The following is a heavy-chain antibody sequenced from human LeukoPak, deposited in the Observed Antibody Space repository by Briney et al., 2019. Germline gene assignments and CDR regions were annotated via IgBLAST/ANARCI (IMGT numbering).Heavy chain of an antibody. D-gene: IGHD3-22*01. CDR3: ARYYYDRSGHFEY. V-gene: IGHV1-2*02. CDR1: GYTFTDYY. Sequence: ASVKVSCKASGYTFTDYYIYWVRQAPGQGLEWMGWINPDSGATNYAQKFQGRVTMTKDTSIYTAYMELSRLRPDNTAVYYCARYYYDRSGHFEYWGQGTLVTVSS. J-gene: IGHJ4*02. CDR2: INPDSGAT.